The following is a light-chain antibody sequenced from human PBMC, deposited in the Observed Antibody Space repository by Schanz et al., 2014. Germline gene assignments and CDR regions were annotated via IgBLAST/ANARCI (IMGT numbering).Light chain of an antibody. CDR2: LGS. Sequence: DIVMTQTPLSLSVTPGQPASISCRSSQSLLHSNGYNYLDWYLQKPGQSPQLLIYLGSNRASGVPDRFSGSGSGTDFTLKISRVEAEDVGVYYCMQALQAPYNFGQGTKLEIK. CDR3: MQALQAPYN. J-gene: IGKJ2*01. V-gene: IGKV2-28*01. CDR1: QSLLHSNGYNY.